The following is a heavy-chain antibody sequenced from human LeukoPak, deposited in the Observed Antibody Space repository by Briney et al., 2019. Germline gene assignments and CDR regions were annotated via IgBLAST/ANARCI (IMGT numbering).Heavy chain of an antibody. CDR1: GGTFSSYA. CDR3: ARGDGYNYYYFEY. D-gene: IGHD5-24*01. CDR2: IA. Sequence: SVKVSCKASGGTFSSYAISWVRQVPGQGLEWMGRIANYAQKFQGRVTITTDESTSTAYMELSSLRSEDTAVYYCARGDGYNYYYFEYWGQGTLVTVSS. V-gene: IGHV1-69*05. J-gene: IGHJ4*02.